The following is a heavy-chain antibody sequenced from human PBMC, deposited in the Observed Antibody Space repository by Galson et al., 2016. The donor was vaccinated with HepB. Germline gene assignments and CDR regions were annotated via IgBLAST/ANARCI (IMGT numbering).Heavy chain of an antibody. V-gene: IGHV3-7*01. D-gene: IGHD1-7*01. J-gene: IGHJ1*01. CDR1: GFTFSSHW. CDR3: ARDLDKNYDQGYFQH. Sequence: SLRLSCAASGFTFSSHWMNWVRQAPGKGLEWVANIKQDGSEMYYVDSVKGRFTISRDNAQNSLYLQMNSLRAEDTAVYYCARDLDKNYDQGYFQHWGQGTLVTVSS. CDR2: IKQDGSEM.